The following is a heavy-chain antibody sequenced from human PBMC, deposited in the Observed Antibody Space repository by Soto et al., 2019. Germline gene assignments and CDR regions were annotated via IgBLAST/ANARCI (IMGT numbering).Heavy chain of an antibody. CDR1: GGSISSSNW. V-gene: IGHV4-4*02. CDR2: IYHSGST. J-gene: IGHJ6*02. CDR3: ARFRSSTISTPYYGMDV. D-gene: IGHD3-22*01. Sequence: QVQLQESGPGLVKPSGTLSLTCAVSGGSISSSNWWSWVRQPPGKGLEWIGEIYHSGSTNYNPSLKSRVTISVDKSKNQFSMKLSSVTAADTAVYYCARFRSSTISTPYYGMDVWGQGTTVTVSS.